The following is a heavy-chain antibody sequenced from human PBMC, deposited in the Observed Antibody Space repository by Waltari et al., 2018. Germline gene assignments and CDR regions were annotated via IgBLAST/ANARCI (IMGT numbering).Heavy chain of an antibody. V-gene: IGHV4-4*02. D-gene: IGHD1-26*01. CDR3: ARIILGATDDYSYAMDV. J-gene: IGHJ6*02. CDR1: GGSIRSSNW. CDR2: IDHNGNT. Sequence: QVQLQESGPGLVKPSGTLSLTCAVSGGSIRSSNWCTWVRQPPGKGHEWIGEIDHNGNTNYNPSLKSRVTMSVDKSKNQFSLKLRSVTAADTAIYYCARIILGATDDYSYAMDVWGQGITVTVSS.